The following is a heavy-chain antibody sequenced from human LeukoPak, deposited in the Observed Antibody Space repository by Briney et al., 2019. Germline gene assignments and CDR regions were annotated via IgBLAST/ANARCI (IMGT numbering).Heavy chain of an antibody. D-gene: IGHD2-15*01. V-gene: IGHV1-18*01. CDR3: ARDPVAARYCSGGSCYPGVY. CDR2: ISAYNGNT. J-gene: IGHJ4*02. CDR1: GYTFTSYG. Sequence: ASVKVSCKASGYTFTSYGISWVRQAPGQGLEWMGWISAYNGNTNNAQKPQGRVTMTTDTSTSTAYMELRSLRSDDTAMYYCARDPVAARYCSGGSCYPGVYWGQGTLVTVSS.